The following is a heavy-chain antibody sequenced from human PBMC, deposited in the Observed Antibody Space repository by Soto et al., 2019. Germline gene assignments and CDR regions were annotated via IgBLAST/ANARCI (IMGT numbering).Heavy chain of an antibody. CDR1: GFTFGNYS. V-gene: IGHV3-21*01. D-gene: IGHD2-15*01. CDR3: ARRVAFGYSPRNWYFDL. Sequence: EVHLVESGGGLVNPGGSLRLSCAASGFTFGNYSMNWVRQAPGKGLEWISSISSGSSSIYYVESVRGRFTISRDNAKGSLFLQMDSLGADDTALYFCARRVAFGYSPRNWYFDLWGRGTLVTVSS. CDR2: ISSGSSSI. J-gene: IGHJ2*01.